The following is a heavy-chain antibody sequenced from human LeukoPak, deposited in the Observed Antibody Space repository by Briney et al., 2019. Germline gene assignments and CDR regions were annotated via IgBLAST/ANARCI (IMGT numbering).Heavy chain of an antibody. D-gene: IGHD3-22*01. J-gene: IGHJ4*02. CDR1: GYTFTGYY. CDR3: ARDDRGTIDY. Sequence: ASVKVSCKASGYTFTGYYMHWVRQAPGQGLEWMGWINPNIGDTNYAQKFQGRVTMTTDTSTSTAYMELRSLRSDDTAVYYCARDDRGTIDYWGQGTLVTVSS. V-gene: IGHV1-2*02. CDR2: INPNIGDT.